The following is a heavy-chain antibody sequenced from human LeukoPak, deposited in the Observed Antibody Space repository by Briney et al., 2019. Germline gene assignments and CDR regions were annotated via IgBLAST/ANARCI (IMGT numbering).Heavy chain of an antibody. CDR1: GGSISSYY. CDR2: IYYSGST. J-gene: IGHJ4*02. D-gene: IGHD3-10*01. CDR3: ARLLTQRWFGESNDY. V-gene: IGHV4-59*08. Sequence: PSETLSLTCTVSGGSISSYYWSWIRQPPGKGLEWIGYIYYSGSTNYNPSLKSRVTISVDTSKNQFSLKLSSVTAADTAVYYCARLLTQRWFGESNDYWGQGTLVTVSS.